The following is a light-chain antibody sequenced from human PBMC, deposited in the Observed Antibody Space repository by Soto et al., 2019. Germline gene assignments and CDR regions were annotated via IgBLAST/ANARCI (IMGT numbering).Light chain of an antibody. CDR1: SSDVGGYNY. J-gene: IGLJ1*01. Sequence: QSLLTQPASVSGSPGQSITISCTGTSSDVGGYNYVSWYQQHPGKAPKLMIYDVSNRPSGVSNRFSGSKSGNTASLTISGLQAEDEADYYCSSYTCSSSYVFGTGTRSPS. CDR2: DVS. CDR3: SSYTCSSSYV. V-gene: IGLV2-14*01.